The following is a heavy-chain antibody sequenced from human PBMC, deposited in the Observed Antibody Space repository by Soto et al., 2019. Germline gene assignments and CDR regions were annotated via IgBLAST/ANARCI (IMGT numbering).Heavy chain of an antibody. CDR2: IIPILGIA. V-gene: IGHV1-69*02. D-gene: IGHD6-13*01. CDR3: ASGIAAAGTHFQH. J-gene: IGHJ1*01. CDR1: GGTFSSYT. Sequence: QVQLVQSGAEVKKPGSSVKVSCKASGGTFSSYTISWVRQAPGQGLEWMGRIIPILGIANYAQKFQGRVTITADKSTSTAYMELRSLRSEDMAVYYCASGIAAAGTHFQHWGQGTLVTVSS.